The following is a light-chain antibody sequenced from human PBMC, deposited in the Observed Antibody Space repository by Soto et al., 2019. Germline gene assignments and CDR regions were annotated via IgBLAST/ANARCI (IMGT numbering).Light chain of an antibody. Sequence: EIVMTQSPATLSVSPVERATLSCRASQSVSNNYLAWYQQRPGQAPRLLIYGASSRATGIPDRFSGSGSGTDFTLTISRLEPEDFAVYYCQQYGSSPRITFGQGTRLEIK. CDR3: QQYGSSPRIT. CDR2: GAS. CDR1: QSVSNNY. V-gene: IGKV3-20*01. J-gene: IGKJ5*01.